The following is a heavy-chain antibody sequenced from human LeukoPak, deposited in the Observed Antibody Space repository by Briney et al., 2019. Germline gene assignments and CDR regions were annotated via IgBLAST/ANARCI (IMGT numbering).Heavy chain of an antibody. J-gene: IGHJ4*02. D-gene: IGHD6-19*01. CDR1: GLIFSDYS. CDR3: ARDYGPSYSGGWWGGFDY. V-gene: IGHV3-30*03. CDR2: ISYDGSNK. Sequence: GGSLRLSCAVSGLIFSDYSFNWVRQAPGKGLEWVAVISYDGSNKYYADSVKGRFTISRDNSKNTLYLQMNSLRAEDTAVYYCARDYGPSYSGGWWGGFDYWGQGTLVTVSS.